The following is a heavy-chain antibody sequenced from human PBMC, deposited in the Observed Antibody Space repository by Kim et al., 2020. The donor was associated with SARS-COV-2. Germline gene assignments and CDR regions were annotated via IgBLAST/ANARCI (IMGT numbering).Heavy chain of an antibody. J-gene: IGHJ4*02. CDR3: ARVVAAAVSDYFDY. V-gene: IGHV6-1*01. Sequence: AVSGKSRITINPDTSKNQFSLQRNSVTPEDTAVYYCARVVAAAVSDYFDYWGQGTLVTVSS. D-gene: IGHD6-13*01.